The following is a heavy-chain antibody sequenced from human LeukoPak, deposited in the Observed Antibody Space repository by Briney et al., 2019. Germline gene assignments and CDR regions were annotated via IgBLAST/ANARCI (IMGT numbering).Heavy chain of an antibody. CDR3: ARVSYNAGCFISGGWFDP. D-gene: IGHD3-10*01. V-gene: IGHV4-4*07. CDR1: GGSTSRHY. CDR2: VHTSGSP. J-gene: IGHJ5*02. Sequence: KPSETLSLTCDVSGGSTSRHYWSWIRLPAGKGLEWIGRVHTSGSPDYSPSLKSRVTMSVDTSKNQVSLRLSSMTAADTAVYFCARVSYNAGCFISGGWFDPWGQGIRVTVSS.